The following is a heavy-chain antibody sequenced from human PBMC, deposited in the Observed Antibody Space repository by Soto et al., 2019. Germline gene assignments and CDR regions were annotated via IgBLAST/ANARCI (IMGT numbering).Heavy chain of an antibody. CDR1: GFTFSDYY. CDR2: ISSSSSYT. CDR3: ASILRDAFDI. D-gene: IGHD2-2*02. V-gene: IGHV3-11*05. Sequence: QVQLVESGGGLVQPGGSLRLSCAASGFTFSDYYMSWIRQAPGKGLEWVSYISSSSSYTNYADSVKGRFTISRDNAKNSLYLQMNSLRAEDTAVYYCASILRDAFDIWGQGTMVTVSS. J-gene: IGHJ3*02.